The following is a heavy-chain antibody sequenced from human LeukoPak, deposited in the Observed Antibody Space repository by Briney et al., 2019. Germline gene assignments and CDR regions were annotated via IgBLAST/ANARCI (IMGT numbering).Heavy chain of an antibody. CDR1: GGSFSGYY. J-gene: IGHJ4*02. V-gene: IGHV4-34*01. CDR3: AVNGYNSGWFTKNYFDY. CDR2: INHSGST. Sequence: PSETLSLTCAVYGGSFSGYYWSWIRQPPGKGLEWIGEINHSGSTNYNPSLKSRVTISVDTSKNQFSLKLSSVTAADTAVYYCAVNGYNSGWFTKNYFDYWGQGTLVTVSS. D-gene: IGHD6-19*01.